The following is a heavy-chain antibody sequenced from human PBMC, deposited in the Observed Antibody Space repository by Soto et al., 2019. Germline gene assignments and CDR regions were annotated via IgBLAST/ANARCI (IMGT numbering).Heavy chain of an antibody. CDR3: ASRSKRPKGVY. V-gene: IGHV4-39*01. J-gene: IGHJ4*02. CDR2: IYYSGST. CDR1: GGSISSSSYY. Sequence: QLQLQESGPGLVKPSETLSLTCTVSGGSISSSSYYWGWIRQPPGKGLEWIGSIYYSGSTYYNPSLKSRVTISVDTSKNQFSLKLSSVTAADTAVYYCASRSKRPKGVYWGQGTLVTVSS.